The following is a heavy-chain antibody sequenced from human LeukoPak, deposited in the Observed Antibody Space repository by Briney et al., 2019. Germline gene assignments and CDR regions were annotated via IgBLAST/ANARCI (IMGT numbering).Heavy chain of an antibody. CDR1: SGSISSFY. D-gene: IGHD1-26*01. Sequence: PSETLSLTCTVSSGSISSFYWSWIRQSPGKGLEWIGYIHYTGSTNYNPSLKSRVTISVDMSKNQFSLKLSSVTAADTAVYYCARHKQSGTYYDAFDIWGQGTMVTVSS. V-gene: IGHV4-59*08. J-gene: IGHJ3*02. CDR2: IHYTGST. CDR3: ARHKQSGTYYDAFDI.